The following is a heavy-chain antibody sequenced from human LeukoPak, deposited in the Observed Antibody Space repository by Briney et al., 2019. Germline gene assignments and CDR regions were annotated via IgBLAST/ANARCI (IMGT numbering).Heavy chain of an antibody. CDR1: GFTFSSYW. Sequence: GGSLRLSCAASGFTFSSYWMSWVRQAPGKGLEWVANIKQDGSEKYYVDSVKGRFTISRDNAKNSLYLQMNSLRAEDTAVYYCAKDLARNYFDYWGQGTLVTVSS. V-gene: IGHV3-7*01. CDR3: AKDLARNYFDY. D-gene: IGHD3-3*02. J-gene: IGHJ4*02. CDR2: IKQDGSEK.